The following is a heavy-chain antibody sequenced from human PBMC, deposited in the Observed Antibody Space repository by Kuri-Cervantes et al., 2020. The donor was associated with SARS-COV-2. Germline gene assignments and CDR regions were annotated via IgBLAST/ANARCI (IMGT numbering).Heavy chain of an antibody. Sequence: GESLKISCTASGFIFSDYYMTWIRQAPGKGLEWVAFIRYDGSNKYYADSVKGRFTISRDNSKNTLYLQMNSLRAEDTAVYYCAKGRGIGWFDPWGQGTLVTVSS. CDR1: GFIFSDYY. V-gene: IGHV3-30*02. D-gene: IGHD3-10*01. CDR2: IRYDGSNK. J-gene: IGHJ5*02. CDR3: AKGRGIGWFDP.